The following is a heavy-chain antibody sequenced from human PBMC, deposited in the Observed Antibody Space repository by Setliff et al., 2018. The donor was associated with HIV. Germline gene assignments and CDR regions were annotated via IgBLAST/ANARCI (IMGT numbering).Heavy chain of an antibody. D-gene: IGHD2-2*01. CDR1: GGTFSNYG. J-gene: IGHJ5*02. CDR2: IIPIFGTA. V-gene: IGHV1-69*05. Sequence: GASVKVSCKASGGTFSNYGMSWVRQAPGQGLGWMGGIIPIFGTANYAQKFQGRVPITTDESTSTAYMELSGLRSEDTAVYYCARDFGGYCSSMSCPGLFDPWGQGTLVTVSS. CDR3: ARDFGGYCSSMSCPGLFDP.